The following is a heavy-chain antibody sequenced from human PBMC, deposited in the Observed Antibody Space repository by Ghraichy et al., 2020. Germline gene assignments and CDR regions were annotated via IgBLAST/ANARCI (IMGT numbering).Heavy chain of an antibody. CDR3: ARVKWRGDPFPYYGLDI. CDR2: IDHSGDT. V-gene: IGHV4-34*01. CDR1: NGSFHGYY. J-gene: IGHJ6*02. D-gene: IGHD3-16*01. Sequence: ESLNISCAVYNGSFHGYYWSWIRQPPGKGLEWIGEIDHSGDTYYNPSLRSRVTLSADTSKSQFSLKVTSLTAADTAVYYCARVKWRGDPFPYYGLDIWGQGTAVTVSS.